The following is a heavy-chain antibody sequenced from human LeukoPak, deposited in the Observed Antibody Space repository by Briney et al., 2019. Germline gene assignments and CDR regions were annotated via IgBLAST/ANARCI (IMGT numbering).Heavy chain of an antibody. Sequence: ASVKVSCKASGYTFTGYYMHWVRQAPGQGLEWMGWINPNSGGTNYAQKFQGRVAMTRDTSISTAYMELSRLRSDDTAVYYCARDRWGNGDVDYWGQGTLVTVSS. CDR3: ARDRWGNGDVDY. D-gene: IGHD4-17*01. V-gene: IGHV1-2*02. J-gene: IGHJ4*02. CDR2: INPNSGGT. CDR1: GYTFTGYY.